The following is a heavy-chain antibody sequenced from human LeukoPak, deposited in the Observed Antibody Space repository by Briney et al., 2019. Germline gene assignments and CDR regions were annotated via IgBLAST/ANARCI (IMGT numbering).Heavy chain of an antibody. CDR3: ARGGFDGSHFDY. Sequence: GGSLRLSCAASGFTFSSYWMHWVRQAPGKGLVWVSRINSDGSSTSYADSVKGRFTISRDNAKNTLYLQMNSLRAEDTAVYYCARGGFDGSHFDYWGQGALVTVSS. J-gene: IGHJ4*02. CDR2: INSDGSST. CDR1: GFTFSSYW. D-gene: IGHD3-10*01. V-gene: IGHV3-74*01.